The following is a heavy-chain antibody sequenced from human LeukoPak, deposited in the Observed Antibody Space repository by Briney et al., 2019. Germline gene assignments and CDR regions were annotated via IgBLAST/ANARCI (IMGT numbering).Heavy chain of an antibody. CDR1: GFTVSSNY. V-gene: IGHV3-53*01. D-gene: IGHD2-15*01. CDR2: IYSGGST. Sequence: GGSLRLSCAASGFTVSSNYMSWVRQAPGKGLEWVSVIYSGGSTYYADSVKGRFTISRDNSKNTLYLQMNSLRAEDTALYYCAKDWTDIVVVLAAPIDYWGQGTLVTVSS. CDR3: AKDWTDIVVVLAAPIDY. J-gene: IGHJ4*02.